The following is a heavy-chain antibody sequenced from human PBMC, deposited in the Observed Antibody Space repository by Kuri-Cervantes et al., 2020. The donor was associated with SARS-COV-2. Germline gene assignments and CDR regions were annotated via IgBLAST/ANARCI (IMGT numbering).Heavy chain of an antibody. CDR3: ARVRNDYYYYYYMDV. CDR2: IYSGGST. J-gene: IGHJ6*03. Sequence: GGSLRLSCAASGFTFDDYAMHWVRQAPGKGLEWVSVIYSGGSTYYADSVKGRFTISRDNSKNTLYLQMNSLRAEDTAVYYCARVRNDYYYYYYMDVWGKGTTVTVSS. V-gene: IGHV3-66*01. CDR1: GFTFDDYA.